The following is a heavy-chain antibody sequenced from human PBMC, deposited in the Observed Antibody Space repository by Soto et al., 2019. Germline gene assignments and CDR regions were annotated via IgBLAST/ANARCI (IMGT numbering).Heavy chain of an antibody. Sequence: PSETLSLTCAVYGGSFSGYYWSWIRQPPGKGLEWIGEINHSGSTNYNPSLKSRVTISLDTSQNQFSLKLTSVTAADTAVYYCARQRDQYCYTTSCHTPYYFDSWGEGTLVTSPQ. CDR3: ARQRDQYCYTTSCHTPYYFDS. CDR1: GGSFSGYY. V-gene: IGHV4-34*01. J-gene: IGHJ4*02. CDR2: INHSGST. D-gene: IGHD2-2*01.